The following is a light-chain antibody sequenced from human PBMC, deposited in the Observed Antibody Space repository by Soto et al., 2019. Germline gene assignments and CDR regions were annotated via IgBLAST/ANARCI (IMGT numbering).Light chain of an antibody. Sequence: AIRMTQSPSSLSASTGDRVTITCRASQGISSYLAWYQQKPGKAPKLLIYAASTLQSGVPPRFSGSGSGTDFTLTISCLQSEDFATYCCQQYYSYPRTFGQGTEVEIK. CDR3: QQYYSYPRT. V-gene: IGKV1-8*01. CDR1: QGISSY. J-gene: IGKJ1*01. CDR2: AAS.